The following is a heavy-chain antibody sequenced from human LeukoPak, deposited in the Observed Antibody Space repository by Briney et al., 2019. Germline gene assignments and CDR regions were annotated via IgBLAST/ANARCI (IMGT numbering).Heavy chain of an antibody. CDR1: GGSISSYY. V-gene: IGHV4-59*01. D-gene: IGHD6-13*01. CDR3: ARRYSSWSSFDY. J-gene: IGHJ4*02. CDR2: IYYSGYT. Sequence: SETLSLTCTVSGGSISSYYWSWIRQPPGKGLEWIGYIYYSGYTNYNPSLKSRVNISVDTSKNQFSLRLTSVIAADTAVYYCARRYSSWSSFDYWGQGTLVTVSS.